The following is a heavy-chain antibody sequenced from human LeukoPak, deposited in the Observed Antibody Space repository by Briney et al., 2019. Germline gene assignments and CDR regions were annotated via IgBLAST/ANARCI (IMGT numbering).Heavy chain of an antibody. D-gene: IGHD3-3*01. J-gene: IGHJ5*02. CDR1: GGSFSGYY. CDR2: INHSGST. V-gene: IGHV4-34*01. Sequence: SETLSLTCAVYGGSFSGYYWSWIRQPPGKGLEWIGEINHSGSTNYNPSLKSRITISVDTSKNQFYLKLSSVTAADTAVYYCARGHRDYDFWSGYLRGDFDPWGQGTLVTVSS. CDR3: ARGHRDYDFWSGYLRGDFDP.